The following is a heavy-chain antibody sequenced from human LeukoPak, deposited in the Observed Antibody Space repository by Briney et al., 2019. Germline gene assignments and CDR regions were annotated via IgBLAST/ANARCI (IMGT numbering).Heavy chain of an antibody. CDR2: IRGSGGTT. CDR1: GFTFSSYA. J-gene: IGHJ4*02. Sequence: GGSLRLSCAASGFTFSSYAMSWVRQAPGKGLEWVSAIRGSGGTTYYADSVKGRFTISRDNSKNTLFLQMNSLRAEDTAIYYCAKDAIGDSSGHYWWEFDYRGQGTLVTVSS. V-gene: IGHV3-23*01. D-gene: IGHD3-22*01. CDR3: AKDAIGDSSGHYWWEFDY.